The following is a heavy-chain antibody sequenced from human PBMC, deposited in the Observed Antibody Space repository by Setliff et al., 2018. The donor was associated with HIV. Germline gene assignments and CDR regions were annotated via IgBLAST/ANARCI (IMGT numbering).Heavy chain of an antibody. D-gene: IGHD2-21*01. J-gene: IGHJ4*02. CDR1: GGTFSSYA. CDR3: ARDPVSDNSATPYYFDY. Sequence: SVKVSCKASGGTFSSYAISWVRQAPGQGLEWMGGIIPIFGTANYAQKFQGRVTITADESTSTAYMELSSLRSEDTAVYFCARDPVSDNSATPYYFDYWGQGTLVTVSS. V-gene: IGHV1-69*13. CDR2: IIPIFGTA.